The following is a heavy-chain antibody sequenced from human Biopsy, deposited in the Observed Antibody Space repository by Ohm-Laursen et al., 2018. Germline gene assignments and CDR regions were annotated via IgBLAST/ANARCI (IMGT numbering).Heavy chain of an antibody. CDR1: GESFSDYY. V-gene: IGHV4-34*01. CDR3: AREGGGLLPIRLTDF. D-gene: IGHD1-26*01. CDR2: INHRGRS. Sequence: PGTLSPTCEVSGESFSDYYWSWIRQSPGKGLEWIGEINHRGRSSYSPSLQSRVTISVDASKNQFSLNMKSVTAADTAVYFCAREGGGLLPIRLTDFWGPGMMVTVSS. J-gene: IGHJ4*02.